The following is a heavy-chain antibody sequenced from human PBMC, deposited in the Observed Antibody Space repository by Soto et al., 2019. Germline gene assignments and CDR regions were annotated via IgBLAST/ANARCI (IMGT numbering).Heavy chain of an antibody. CDR1: DFTFRNYW. D-gene: IGHD3-16*01. V-gene: IGHV3-7*03. J-gene: IGHJ4*02. Sequence: EVQLVESGGDLVQPGGSLRLSCATSDFTFRNYWMNWVRQAPGKGLEWVANIKPDGSATSYVDSVKGRFTISRDNVRNSVSLQMKSLRVEDTAVYFCFGGNGGPQWGQGTLVTVSS. CDR3: FGGNGGPQ. CDR2: IKPDGSAT.